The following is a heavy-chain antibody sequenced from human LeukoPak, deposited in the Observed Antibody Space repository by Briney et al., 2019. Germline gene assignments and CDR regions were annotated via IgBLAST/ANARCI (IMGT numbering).Heavy chain of an antibody. CDR2: IRYDGSNK. CDR3: AKGSGEIRYPYYFDY. D-gene: IGHD3-16*01. V-gene: IGHV3-30*02. CDR1: GFTFSSYG. Sequence: PGGSLRLSCAASGFTFSSYGMHWVRQAPGKGLEWVAFIRYDGSNKYYADSVKGRFTISRDNSKNTLYLQMNSLRAEDTAVYYCAKGSGEIRYPYYFDYWGQGTLVTVSS. J-gene: IGHJ4*02.